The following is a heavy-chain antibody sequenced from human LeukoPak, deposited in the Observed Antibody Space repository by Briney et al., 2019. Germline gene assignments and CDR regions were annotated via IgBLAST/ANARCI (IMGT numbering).Heavy chain of an antibody. CDR2: ISSDGDRT. CDR1: GFTFSSYD. CDR3: ARWKANYFGSGSYDY. Sequence: GGSLRLSCAASGFTFSSYDMHWVRQAPGKGLEYVSAISSDGDRTYYVSSVKGRFTISRDNSKNTLYLHMGSLRAEDMAVYYCARWKANYFGSGSYDYWGQGTLVTVSS. V-gene: IGHV3-64*01. D-gene: IGHD3-10*01. J-gene: IGHJ4*02.